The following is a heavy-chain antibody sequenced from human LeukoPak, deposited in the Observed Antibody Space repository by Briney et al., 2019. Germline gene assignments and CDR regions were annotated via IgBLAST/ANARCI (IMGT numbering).Heavy chain of an antibody. D-gene: IGHD3-9*01. V-gene: IGHV1-2*02. CDR2: INPNSGGT. Sequence: ASVKVSCKASGYTFTGYYMHWVRQAPGQGLEWMGWINPNSGGTNYAQKFQGRVTMTRDTSISTAYMELSRLRSDDTAVYYCARVPGYDILTGYYKSYYYYYYMDVWGKGTTVTVSS. J-gene: IGHJ6*03. CDR3: ARVPGYDILTGYYKSYYYYYYMDV. CDR1: GYTFTGYY.